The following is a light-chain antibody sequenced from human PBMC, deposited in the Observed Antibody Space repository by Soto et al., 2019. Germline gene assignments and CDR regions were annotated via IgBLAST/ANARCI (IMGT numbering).Light chain of an antibody. CDR3: LQRSAWPLT. CDR2: DAS. J-gene: IGKJ3*01. CDR1: QNIDTY. Sequence: EIVLTQSPATLSSSPGERATLSCRASQNIDTYLDWYQQKPGQSPRLLIFDASSRATGTPARFSGRGSGTDFTLTISSLEPEDFALYHCLQRSAWPLTFGPGTKVDIK. V-gene: IGKV3-11*01.